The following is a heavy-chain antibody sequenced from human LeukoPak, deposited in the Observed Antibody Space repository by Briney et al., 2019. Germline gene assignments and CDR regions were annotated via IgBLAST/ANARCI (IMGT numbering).Heavy chain of an antibody. J-gene: IGHJ4*02. V-gene: IGHV1-46*01. Sequence: ASVKVSCKASGYTFSGYYIHWVRQAPRQGLEWMGIINPSGGTTSYAQKFQGRGTMTRDMSTSTVYMELSSLRSEDTAVYYCARDRVQLWLRRTYPDYWGQGTLVTVSS. CDR1: GYTFSGYY. D-gene: IGHD5-18*01. CDR3: ARDRVQLWLRRTYPDY. CDR2: INPSGGTT.